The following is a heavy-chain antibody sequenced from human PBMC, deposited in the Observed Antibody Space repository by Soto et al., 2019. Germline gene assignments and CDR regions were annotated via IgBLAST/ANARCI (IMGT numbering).Heavy chain of an antibody. Sequence: ASVKVSCKASGYTFTSYGISWVRQAPGQGLEWMGWISAYNGNTNYAQKLQGRVTMTTDTSTSTAYMELRSLRSDDTAVYYCSLDNSLVPANWFDPWRQGTLVTVSP. V-gene: IGHV1-18*01. CDR2: ISAYNGNT. D-gene: IGHD2-2*01. CDR1: GYTFTSYG. CDR3: SLDNSLVPANWFDP. J-gene: IGHJ5*02.